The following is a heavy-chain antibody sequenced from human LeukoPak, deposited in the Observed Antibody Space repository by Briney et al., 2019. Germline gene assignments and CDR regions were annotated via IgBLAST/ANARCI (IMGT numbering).Heavy chain of an antibody. CDR1: GYTFTGYY. CDR2: INPNSGGT. D-gene: IGHD3-10*01. Sequence: ASVKVSCKASGYTFTGYYMHWVRQAPGQGLEWMGWINPNSGGTNYAQKFQGRVTMTRDTSISTAYMELSRLRSDDTAVYYCARDLSYYGSGSYYRPLWGQGTLVTVSS. V-gene: IGHV1-2*02. CDR3: ARDLSYYGSGSYYRPL. J-gene: IGHJ4*02.